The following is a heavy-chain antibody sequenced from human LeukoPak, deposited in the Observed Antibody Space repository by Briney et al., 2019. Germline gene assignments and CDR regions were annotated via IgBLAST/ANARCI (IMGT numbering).Heavy chain of an antibody. J-gene: IGHJ4*02. CDR1: GYSISSGYY. D-gene: IGHD6-13*01. Sequence: SETLSLTCTVSGYSISSGYYWGWIRQPPGKGLEWIGSIYHSGSTYYNPSLKSPVTISVDTSKNQFSLKLSSVTAADTAVYYCARDGVSSSSWIDYWGQGTLVTVSS. CDR3: ARDGVSSSSWIDY. CDR2: IYHSGST. V-gene: IGHV4-38-2*02.